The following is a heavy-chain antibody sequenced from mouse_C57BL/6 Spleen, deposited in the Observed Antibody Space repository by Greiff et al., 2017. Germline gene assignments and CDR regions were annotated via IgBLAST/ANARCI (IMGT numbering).Heavy chain of an antibody. D-gene: IGHD2-3*01. CDR2: IYPRSGNT. CDR1: GYTFTSYG. J-gene: IGHJ2*01. Sequence: QVQLKESGAELARPGASVKLSCTASGYTFTSYGISWVKQRTGQGLEWIGEIYPRSGNTYSNEKFKGKATLTADKSSSTAYMELRSLRSVNSAVYFLSTFDDCSRSDCWGQGTTLTVAS. CDR3: STFDDCSRSDC. V-gene: IGHV1-81*01.